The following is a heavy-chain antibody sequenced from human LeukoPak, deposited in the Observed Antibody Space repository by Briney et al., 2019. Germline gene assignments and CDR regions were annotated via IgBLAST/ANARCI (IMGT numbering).Heavy chain of an antibody. CDR2: INPNSGGT. Sequence: ASVKVSCKASGYTFTGYYMHWVRQAPGQGLEWMGWINPNSGGTNYAQKFQGRVTMTRDTSISTAYMELSRLRSDDTAVYYCARDRYDFWSGYYGPRIFDYWGQGTLVTVSS. CDR3: ARDRYDFWSGYYGPRIFDY. V-gene: IGHV1-2*02. CDR1: GYTFTGYY. J-gene: IGHJ4*02. D-gene: IGHD3-3*01.